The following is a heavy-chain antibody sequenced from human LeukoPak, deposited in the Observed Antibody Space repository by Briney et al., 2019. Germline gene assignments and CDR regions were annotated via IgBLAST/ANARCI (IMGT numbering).Heavy chain of an antibody. Sequence: GGSLRLSCTASGFTFSTYAMNWVRQAPGKGLEWVAVIVGNGGGIHYADSVKGRFTISRDNAKNSLYLQMNSLRAEDTAVYYCARVIGSYGDSAYWGQGTLVTVSS. CDR2: IVGNGGGI. D-gene: IGHD4-17*01. CDR1: GFTFSTYA. J-gene: IGHJ4*02. V-gene: IGHV3-21*01. CDR3: ARVIGSYGDSAY.